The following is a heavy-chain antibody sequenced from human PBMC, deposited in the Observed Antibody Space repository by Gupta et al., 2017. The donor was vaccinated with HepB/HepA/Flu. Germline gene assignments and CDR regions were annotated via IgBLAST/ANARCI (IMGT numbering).Heavy chain of an antibody. CDR1: GLTFSSYA. CDR3: AKDLSSSWGPYYFDY. J-gene: IGHJ4*02. CDR2: ISGSGGST. V-gene: IGHV3-23*04. D-gene: IGHD6-6*01. Sequence: GQLVEYGGGLVKAGGSQRRSCSDAGLTFSSYAMSWVRQAPGKGLEWGSAISGSGGSTYYADSVKGRFTISRDNSKNTLYLQMNSLRAEDTAVYYCAKDLSSSWGPYYFDYWGQGTLVTVSS.